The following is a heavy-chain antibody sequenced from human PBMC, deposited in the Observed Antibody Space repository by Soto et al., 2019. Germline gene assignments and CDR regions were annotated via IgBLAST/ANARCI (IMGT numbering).Heavy chain of an antibody. CDR1: GFSFTNFA. CDR3: AKDDFTDRGDDYFDY. CDR2: IGASGDIT. J-gene: IGHJ4*02. D-gene: IGHD2-21*02. V-gene: IGHV3-23*01. Sequence: RGSLGIPWVTSGFSFTNFAMSRVRQAPGKGLEWVAGIGASGDITWYADSVKGRLSISRDNSKNTLYLQLNSLRFEDTAVYYCAKDDFTDRGDDYFDYWGPGTMVTVSS.